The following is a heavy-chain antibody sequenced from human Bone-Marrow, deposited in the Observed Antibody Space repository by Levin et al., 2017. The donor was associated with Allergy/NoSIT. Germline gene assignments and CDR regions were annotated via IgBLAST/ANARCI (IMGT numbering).Heavy chain of an antibody. CDR3: ARVGDYGGNATLDY. CDR2: IYYSGST. D-gene: IGHD4-23*01. V-gene: IGHV4-31*03. Sequence: PSETLSLTCTVSGGSISSGGYYWSWIRQHPGKGLEWIGYIYYSGSTYYNPSLKSRVTISVDTSKNQFSLKLSSVTAADTAVYYCARVGDYGGNATLDYWGQGTLVTVSS. CDR1: GGSISSGGYY. J-gene: IGHJ4*02.